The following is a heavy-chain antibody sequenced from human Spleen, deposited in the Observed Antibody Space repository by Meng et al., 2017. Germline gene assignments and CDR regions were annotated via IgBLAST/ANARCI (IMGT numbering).Heavy chain of an antibody. J-gene: IGHJ4*02. D-gene: IGHD3-16*01. CDR1: GDSVSSNSAA. Sequence: QIQLQQSGPGLVKPPPTLSLTCAIYGDSVSSNSAAWNWLRQSPSRGLEWLGRTYYRSKWYNDYAVSVKSRITINPDTSKNQFSLQLNSVTPEDTAVYYCARQEGAFDYWGQGTLVTVSS. V-gene: IGHV6-1*01. CDR3: ARQEGAFDY. CDR2: TYYRSKWYN.